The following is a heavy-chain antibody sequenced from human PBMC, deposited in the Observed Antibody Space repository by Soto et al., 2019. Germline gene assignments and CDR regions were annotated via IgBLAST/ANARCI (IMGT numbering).Heavy chain of an antibody. Sequence: PGGSLRLSCAASGFTVSSNYMSWVRQAPGRGLEWVSVIYSGGSTYYADSVKGRFTISRHNSKNTLYLQMNSLRAEDTAVYYCARDRPPGIFWFDPWGQGTLVIVSS. CDR3: ARDRPPGIFWFDP. V-gene: IGHV3-53*04. J-gene: IGHJ5*02. CDR1: GFTVSSNY. CDR2: IYSGGST. D-gene: IGHD3-10*01.